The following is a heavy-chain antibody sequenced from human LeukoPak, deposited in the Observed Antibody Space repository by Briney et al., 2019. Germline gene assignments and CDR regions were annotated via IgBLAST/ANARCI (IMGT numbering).Heavy chain of an antibody. CDR3: AKDGAMVGPMDV. J-gene: IGHJ6*02. V-gene: IGHV3-30*18. Sequence: GGSLRLSCAASGFTFSSHGMHWVRQAPGKGLEWVALISYDGSNKYYADSVKGRFTISRDNSKNTLYLQVNSLRAEDTAVYYCAKDGAMVGPMDVWGQGTTVTVSS. D-gene: IGHD3-10*02. CDR1: GFTFSSHG. CDR2: ISYDGSNK.